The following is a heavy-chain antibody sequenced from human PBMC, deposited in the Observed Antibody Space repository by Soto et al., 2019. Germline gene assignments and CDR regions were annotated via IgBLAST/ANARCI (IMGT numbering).Heavy chain of an antibody. CDR3: AGGGSDAFDI. V-gene: IGHV4-31*03. Sequence: SETMSLTCTVSGDCISSGGNYWSWIRQHPGKGLEWIGYIYYSGSTYYNPSLKSRVTISVDTSKNQFSLKLSSVTAADTAVYYCAGGGSDAFDIWGQGTMVTVS. D-gene: IGHD3-16*01. J-gene: IGHJ3*02. CDR1: GDCISSGGNY. CDR2: IYYSGST.